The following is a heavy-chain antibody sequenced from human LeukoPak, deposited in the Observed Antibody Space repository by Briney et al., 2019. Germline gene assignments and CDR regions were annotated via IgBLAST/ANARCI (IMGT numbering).Heavy chain of an antibody. CDR1: GGSFSGYY. Sequence: PSETLSLTCAVYGGSFSGYYWSWIRQPPGKGLEWVGEINHSGSTNYNPSLKSRVTISVDTSKNQFSLKLSSVTAADTAVYYCARGIPTALSGPPFDPWGQGTLVTVSS. V-gene: IGHV4-34*01. CDR3: ARGIPTALSGPPFDP. CDR2: INHSGST. J-gene: IGHJ5*02. D-gene: IGHD4-17*01.